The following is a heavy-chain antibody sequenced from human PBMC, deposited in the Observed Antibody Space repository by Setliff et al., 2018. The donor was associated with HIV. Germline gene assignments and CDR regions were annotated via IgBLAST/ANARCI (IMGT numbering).Heavy chain of an antibody. Sequence: SETLSLTCSVSGGSMSSGPFYWGWLRQPPGKGLQWIGSISYSDNTFYNLSLTSRVTISMDTSKNELFLRLRSVTAADTAVCYCARLGSGWNWVTRIDFWGQGTLVTVSS. J-gene: IGHJ4*01. D-gene: IGHD6-19*01. CDR1: GGSMSSGPFY. CDR3: ARLGSGWNWVTRIDF. V-gene: IGHV4-39*01. CDR2: ISYSDNT.